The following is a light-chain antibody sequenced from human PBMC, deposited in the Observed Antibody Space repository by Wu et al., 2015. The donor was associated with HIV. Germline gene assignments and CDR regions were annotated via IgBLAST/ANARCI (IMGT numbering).Light chain of an antibody. CDR3: HQYGGSPRM. Sequence: EIVLTQSPGTLSLSPGEGVTLFCRASQTINNNYLAWYQQKPGQAPRLLIYATSNRATGIPDRLSGSGSGTDFTLTINRLEPEDFAVYYCHQYGGSPRMFGQGTKVEIK. CDR2: ATS. CDR1: QTINNNY. J-gene: IGKJ1*01. V-gene: IGKV3-20*01.